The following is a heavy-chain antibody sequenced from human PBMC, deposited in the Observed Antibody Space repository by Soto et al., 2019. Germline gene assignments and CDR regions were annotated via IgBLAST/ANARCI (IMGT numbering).Heavy chain of an antibody. V-gene: IGHV4-34*01. CDR2: INHSGST. Sequence: SGTLSLTCAVYGGSFSGYYWSWIRQPPGKGLEWIGEINHSGSTNYNPSLKSRVTISVDTSKNQFSLKLSSVTAADTAVYYCARDHANYNFDYWGQGTLVTVSS. D-gene: IGHD1-1*01. J-gene: IGHJ4*02. CDR1: GGSFSGYY. CDR3: ARDHANYNFDY.